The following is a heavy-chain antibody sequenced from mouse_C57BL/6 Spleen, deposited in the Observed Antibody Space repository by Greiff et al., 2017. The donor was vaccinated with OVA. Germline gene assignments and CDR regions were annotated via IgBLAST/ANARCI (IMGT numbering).Heavy chain of an antibody. Sequence: VKLQQPGTELVKPGASVKLSCKASGYTFTSYWMHWVKQRPGQGLEWIGNINPSNGGTNYNEKFKSKATLTVDTSSSTAYMQLSSLTSEDSAVYVCARSYYGSSYGFAYWGQGTLVTVSA. V-gene: IGHV1-53*01. CDR1: GYTFTSYW. CDR2: INPSNGGT. J-gene: IGHJ3*01. CDR3: ARSYYGSSYGFAY. D-gene: IGHD1-1*01.